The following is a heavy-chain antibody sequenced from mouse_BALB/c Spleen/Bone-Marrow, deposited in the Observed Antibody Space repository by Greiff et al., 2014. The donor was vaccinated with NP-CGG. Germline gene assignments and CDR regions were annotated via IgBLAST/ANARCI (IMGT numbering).Heavy chain of an antibody. V-gene: IGHV1S22*01. CDR2: IYPASGNT. J-gene: IGHJ4*01. CDR3: TRGGDFYGSTGVYYAMDY. CDR1: GYTFTSYW. Sequence: LQQSGSELVRPGASVMLSCKASGYTFTSYWMHWVKQRPGQGLEWIGNIYPASGNTNYDEKFKNKATLTKDTASSTAYMQLSRLTSELSAVYYDTRGGDFYGSTGVYYAMDYWGQGTSVTVSS. D-gene: IGHD1-1*01.